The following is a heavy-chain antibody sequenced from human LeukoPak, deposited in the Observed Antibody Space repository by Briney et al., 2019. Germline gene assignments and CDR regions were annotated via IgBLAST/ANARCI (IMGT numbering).Heavy chain of an antibody. CDR2: IYPGDSDT. V-gene: IGHV5-51*01. CDR1: AYSFTSYW. CDR3: ARSKSYYYDSSGSGASGY. Sequence: GESLKISCKGSAYSFTSYWIGWVRQMPGKGLEWMGIIYPGDSDTRYSPSFQGQVTISADKSISTAYLQWSSLKASDTAMYYCARSKSYYYDSSGSGASGYWGQGTLVTVSS. D-gene: IGHD3-22*01. J-gene: IGHJ4*02.